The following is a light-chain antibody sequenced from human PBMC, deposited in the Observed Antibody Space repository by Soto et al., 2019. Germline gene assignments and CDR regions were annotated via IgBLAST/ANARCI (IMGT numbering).Light chain of an antibody. CDR2: GNS. V-gene: IGLV1-40*01. Sequence: QSVLTQPPSVSGAPGQRVTISCTGSSSNIGAGYDVHWYQQLPGTAPKLLSYGNSNRPSGVPDRFSGSKSGTSASLAITGLQAEDEADFYCQSYASSLSGVVFGGGTQLTVL. J-gene: IGLJ2*01. CDR3: QSYASSLSGVV. CDR1: SSNIGAGYD.